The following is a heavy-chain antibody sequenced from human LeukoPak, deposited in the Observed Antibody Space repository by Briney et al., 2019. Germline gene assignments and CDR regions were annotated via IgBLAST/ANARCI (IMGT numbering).Heavy chain of an antibody. CDR3: ARDSLTGSYYYYYMDV. V-gene: IGHV3-74*01. J-gene: IGHJ6*03. Sequence: GGSLRLSCATSGFTFTNYWMHWVRQVPGKGLVWVARVNNDGSGTIYADSVKGRFTISRDNADNTLYLQMHSLRAEDTAVYYCARDSLTGSYYYYYMDVWGKGTTVTISS. CDR2: VNNDGSGT. CDR1: GFTFTNYW. D-gene: IGHD7-27*01.